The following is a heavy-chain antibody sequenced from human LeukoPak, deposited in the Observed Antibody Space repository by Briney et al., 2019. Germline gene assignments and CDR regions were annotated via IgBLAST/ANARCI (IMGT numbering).Heavy chain of an antibody. J-gene: IGHJ4*02. CDR2: ISYDGRNI. CDR1: GFTFNNYG. CDR3: AKGPLRGTAAAIDY. Sequence: RPGGSLRLSCAASGFTFNNYGMHWVRQAPGKGLEWVAVISYDGRNIHYPDSVKGRFTISRDISTDTLWLQMDSLRTEDTAVHYCAKGPLRGTAAAIDYWGQGTLVTVSS. V-gene: IGHV3-30*18. D-gene: IGHD2-2*01.